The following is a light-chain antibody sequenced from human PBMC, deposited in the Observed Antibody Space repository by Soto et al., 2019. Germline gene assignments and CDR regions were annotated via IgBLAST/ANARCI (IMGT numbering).Light chain of an antibody. Sequence: ALTQPRSVSGSPGQSVTLSCTGARSDVGGYRFVSWYQQHPDKAPKRMIYDVDKRPSGVPDRFSGPKSGNTASLTISGLQAEDEADYFCCSDAGGFTLVFGGGTKVTVL. CDR3: CSDAGGFTLV. J-gene: IGLJ3*02. CDR1: RSDVGGYRF. CDR2: DVD. V-gene: IGLV2-11*01.